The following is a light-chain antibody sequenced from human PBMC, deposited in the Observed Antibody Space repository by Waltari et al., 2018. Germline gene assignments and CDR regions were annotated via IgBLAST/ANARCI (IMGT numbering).Light chain of an antibody. J-gene: IGKJ4*01. CDR3: QQFYKGLT. CDR2: AAS. CDR1: ESVGYY. V-gene: IGKV3-15*01. Sequence: EIVMTQSPATLSVSPGERATLPCRASESVGYYLAWYRHKPGQPPSLLIYAASNRATGVPARFSGSGSGTEFTLTISSLQSEDFAVYYCQQFYKGLTFGGGTKVEIK.